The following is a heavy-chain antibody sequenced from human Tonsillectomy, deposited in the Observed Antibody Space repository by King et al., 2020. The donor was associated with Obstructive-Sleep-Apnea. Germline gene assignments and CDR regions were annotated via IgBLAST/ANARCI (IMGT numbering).Heavy chain of an antibody. CDR1: GFSFSSYA. CDR2: ISGSSVST. J-gene: IGHJ4*02. V-gene: IGHV3-23*04. Sequence: QLVQSGGGLVQPGGSLRLSCAASGFSFSSYAMSWVRQAPGKGLEWVSAISGSSVSTYYADSVKGRFTISRDNSKNTLYLQINSLRAEDTAVYYCAKCPNYDILTGYYNVFGYFDYWGQGTLVTVSS. CDR3: AKCPNYDILTGYYNVFGYFDY. D-gene: IGHD3-9*01.